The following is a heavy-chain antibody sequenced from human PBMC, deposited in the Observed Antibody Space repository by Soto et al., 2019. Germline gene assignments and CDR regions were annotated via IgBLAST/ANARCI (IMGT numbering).Heavy chain of an antibody. CDR3: ARGLRTLAGSMEDYYYGMDV. Sequence: SVKVSCKASGGTFSSYAISWVRQAPGQGLEWMGGIIPIFGTANYAQKFQGRVTITADESTSTAYMELSSLRSEDTAVYYCARGLRTLAGSMEDYYYGMDVRGQRSSVTGSS. V-gene: IGHV1-69*13. CDR2: IIPIFGTA. CDR1: GGTFSSYA. J-gene: IGHJ6*02. D-gene: IGHD6-19*01.